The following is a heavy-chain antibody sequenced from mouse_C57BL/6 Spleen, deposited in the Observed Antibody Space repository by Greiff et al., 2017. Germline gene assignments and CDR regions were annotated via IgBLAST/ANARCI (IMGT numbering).Heavy chain of an antibody. V-gene: IGHV1-81*01. J-gene: IGHJ3*01. Sequence: VKLQQSGAELARPGASVKLSCKASGYTFTSYGISWVKQRTGQGLEWIGEIYPRSGNTYYNEKFKGKATLTADKSASTAYMELRSLTSEDSAVSFCADKGAYWGQGTLVTVSA. CDR3: ADKGAY. CDR2: IYPRSGNT. CDR1: GYTFTSYG.